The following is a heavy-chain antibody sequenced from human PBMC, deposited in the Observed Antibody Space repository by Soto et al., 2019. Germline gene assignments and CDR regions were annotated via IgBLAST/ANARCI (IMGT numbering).Heavy chain of an antibody. CDR1: GFTFSSYA. Sequence: GGSLRLSCAASGFTFSSYAMHWVRQAPGKGLEWVAVISYDGSDKYYADSVKGRFTIARDNSKNTLYLQMNSLRAEDTAVYYCARGDYDILTGYYMRSPHYFYYGMDIWGQGTTVTVSS. CDR3: ARGDYDILTGYYMRSPHYFYYGMDI. CDR2: ISYDGSDK. D-gene: IGHD3-9*01. J-gene: IGHJ6*02. V-gene: IGHV3-30-3*01.